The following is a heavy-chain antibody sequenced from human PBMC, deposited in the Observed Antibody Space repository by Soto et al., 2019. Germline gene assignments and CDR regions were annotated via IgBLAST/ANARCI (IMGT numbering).Heavy chain of an antibody. CDR2: IWYDGSNK. Sequence: GGSLRLSCAASGFTFSSYGMHWVRQAPGKGLEWVAVIWYDGSNKYYADSVKGRFTIPRDNSKNTLYLQMNSLRAEDTAVYYCARDENWSKGIDYWGQGTLVTGSS. CDR3: ARDENWSKGIDY. D-gene: IGHD1-1*01. V-gene: IGHV3-33*01. J-gene: IGHJ4*02. CDR1: GFTFSSYG.